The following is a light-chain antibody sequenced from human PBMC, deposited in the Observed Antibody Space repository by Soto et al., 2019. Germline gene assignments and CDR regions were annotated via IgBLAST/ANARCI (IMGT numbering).Light chain of an antibody. CDR1: QTVSNNY. Sequence: DILLTQSPATLSLSPGDRATLSCRASQTVSNNYLAWCQQKPGQAPRLIMYGASRRATGIPDRFSGGGSGTDFTLTISRLEPEDFAVYFCQQYAGPPTTFGQGTRVEIK. J-gene: IGKJ5*01. CDR2: GAS. V-gene: IGKV3-20*01. CDR3: QQYAGPPTT.